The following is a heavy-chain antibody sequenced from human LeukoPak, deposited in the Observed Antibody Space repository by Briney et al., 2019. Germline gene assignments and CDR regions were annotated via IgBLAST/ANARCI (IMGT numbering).Heavy chain of an antibody. J-gene: IGHJ3*02. CDR1: GFTFSDYY. V-gene: IGHV3-11*04. D-gene: IGHD2-15*01. CDR3: VRECFDGNCYDAFDI. Sequence: GGSLRLSCSASGFTFSDYYMSWVRQTPGKGLEWLSYISSSDSTVYYADAVKGRFSFSRDNAENSLYLHMNSLREEDTAVYYCVRECFDGNCYDAFDIWGQGTMVTVSS. CDR2: ISSSDSTV.